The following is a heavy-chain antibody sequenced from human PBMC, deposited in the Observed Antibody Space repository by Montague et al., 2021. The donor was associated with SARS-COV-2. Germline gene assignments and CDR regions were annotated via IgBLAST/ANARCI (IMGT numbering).Heavy chain of an antibody. J-gene: IGHJ6*03. D-gene: IGHD3-10*01. CDR3: ARLGDGVVPSPILGVGPSYSDYYMDI. CDR2: IHHGGST. Sequence: ETLSLTCAVHGGSFSTYSWNWIRQPPGKGLEWIGEIHHGGSTNYNPSLKSRVTISADTSKNQFSLKLTSVAAADPAVYYCARLGDGVVPSPILGVGPSYSDYYMDIWGKGTTVTVSS. CDR1: GGSFSTYS. V-gene: IGHV4-34*01.